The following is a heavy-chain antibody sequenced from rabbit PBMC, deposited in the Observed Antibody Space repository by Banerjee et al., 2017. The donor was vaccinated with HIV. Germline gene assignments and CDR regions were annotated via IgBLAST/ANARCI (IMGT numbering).Heavy chain of an antibody. Sequence: EESGGGLVQPEGSLTLTCTASVFSFSGSYWICWVRQAPGKGLEWIGCIYADNSDSTYYASWAKGRFTISKTSSTTVTLQMTSLTAADTATYFCARDLAGVIGWNFNFWGPGTLVTVS. CDR2: IYADNSDST. J-gene: IGHJ4*01. D-gene: IGHD4-1*01. CDR3: ARDLAGVIGWNFNF. V-gene: IGHV1S45*01. CDR1: VFSFSGSYW.